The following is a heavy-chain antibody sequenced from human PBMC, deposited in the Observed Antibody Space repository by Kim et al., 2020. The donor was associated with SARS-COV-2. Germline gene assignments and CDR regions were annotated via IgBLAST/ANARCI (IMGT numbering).Heavy chain of an antibody. Sequence: KGQFTISRDNAKNSLYLQMNSLRAEDTAVYYCARDFGHIAMVRGGLVFDYWGQGTLVTVSS. CDR3: ARDFGHIAMVRGGLVFDY. V-gene: IGHV3-48*03. D-gene: IGHD3-10*01. J-gene: IGHJ4*02.